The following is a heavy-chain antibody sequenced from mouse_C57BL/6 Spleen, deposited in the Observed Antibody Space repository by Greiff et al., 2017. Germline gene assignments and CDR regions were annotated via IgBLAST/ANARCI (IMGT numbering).Heavy chain of an antibody. Sequence: EVNVVESGGGLVQPGGSLSLSCAASGFTFTDYYMSWVRQPPGKALEWLGFIRNKANGYTTEYSASVKGRFTISRDNSQSILYLQMNALRAEDSATYYCARGGYGNSYFDYWGQGTTRTVSS. CDR1: GFTFTDYY. V-gene: IGHV7-3*01. CDR2: IRNKANGYTT. CDR3: ARGGYGNSYFDY. J-gene: IGHJ2*01. D-gene: IGHD2-1*01.